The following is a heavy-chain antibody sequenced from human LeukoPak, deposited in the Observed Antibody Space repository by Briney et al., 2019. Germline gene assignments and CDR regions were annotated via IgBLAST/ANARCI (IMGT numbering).Heavy chain of an antibody. V-gene: IGHV4-34*01. J-gene: IGHJ4*02. CDR2: INHSGST. CDR3: ARNSYSYGYLTGYYFDF. CDR1: GGSFSGYY. D-gene: IGHD5-18*01. Sequence: RSSETLSLTCAVYGGSFSGYYWSWIRQSPGKGLDWIGEINHSGSTNYNPSLKSRVTVSVDTSKNQFSLNLSSVTAADTAVYYCARNSYSYGYLTGYYFDFWGQGTLVTVSS.